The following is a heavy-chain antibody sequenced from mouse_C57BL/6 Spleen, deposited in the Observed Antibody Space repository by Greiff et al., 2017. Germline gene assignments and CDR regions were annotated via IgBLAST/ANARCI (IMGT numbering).Heavy chain of an antibody. CDR2: IDPSDSYT. Sequence: VQLQQPGAELVMPGASVKLSCKASGYTFTSYWMHWVKQRPGQGLEWIGEIDPSDSYTNYNQKFKGKSTLTVDKSSSTAYMQLSSLTSEDSAVYYCARWANWDYFDCWGQDTTLTVSS. CDR1: GYTFTSYW. V-gene: IGHV1-69*01. CDR3: ARWANWDYFDC. J-gene: IGHJ2*01. D-gene: IGHD4-1*01.